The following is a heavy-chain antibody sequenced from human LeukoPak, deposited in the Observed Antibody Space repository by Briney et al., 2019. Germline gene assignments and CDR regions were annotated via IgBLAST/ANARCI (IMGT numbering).Heavy chain of an antibody. CDR3: ARGVPFGEKGIDV. CDR2: INIAGDT. Sequence: PGGSLRLSCAASGFTSSSYDMYWVRQSTGEGLEWVSAINIAGDTYYAASVMGRFTISRENAKNSLSLQMNSLRAGDTAVYYCARGVPFGEKGIDVWGKGTTVTVSS. V-gene: IGHV3-13*01. D-gene: IGHD3-10*01. J-gene: IGHJ6*04. CDR1: GFTSSSYD.